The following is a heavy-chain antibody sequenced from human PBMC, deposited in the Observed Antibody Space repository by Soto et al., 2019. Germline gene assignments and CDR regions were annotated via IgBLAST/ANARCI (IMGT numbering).Heavy chain of an antibody. CDR2: INAGNGNT. CDR3: ARAYADDAFDI. CDR1: AYTFTSYA. D-gene: IGHD4-17*01. V-gene: IGHV1-3*01. Sequence: AASVKVSCKASAYTFTSYAMHWVRQAPGQRLKWMGWINAGNGNTKYSQKFQGRVTITRDTSASTAYMELSSLRSEDTAVYYCARAYADDAFDIWGQGTMVTVSS. J-gene: IGHJ3*02.